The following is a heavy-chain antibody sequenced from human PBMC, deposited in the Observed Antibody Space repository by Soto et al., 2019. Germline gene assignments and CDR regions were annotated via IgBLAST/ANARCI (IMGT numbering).Heavy chain of an antibody. V-gene: IGHV1-2*02. CDR1: GYTFTGYY. J-gene: IGHJ6*02. D-gene: IGHD3-9*01. CDR3: ARAWDILTGYYMYYYGMDV. CDR2: INPNSGGT. Sequence: QVPLVQSGAEVKKPGASVKVSCKASGYTFTGYYMHWVRQAPGQGLEWMGWINPNSGGTNYAQKFQGRVTMTRDTSISTAYMELSRLRSDDTAVYYCARAWDILTGYYMYYYGMDVWGQGTTVTVSS.